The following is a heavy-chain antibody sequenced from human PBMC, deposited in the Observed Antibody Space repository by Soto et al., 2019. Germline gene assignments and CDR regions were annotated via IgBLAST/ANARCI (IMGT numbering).Heavy chain of an antibody. V-gene: IGHV1-18*01. CDR1: GYTFSNYG. Sequence: QVQLVQSGAEVKKPGASVKVSCKASGYTFSNYGIRWVRQAPGQGLEWMGWISAYNGNTKYAQQIQGRVTLTTDTSTSTAYMELRRLRSDDTAVYYCTRDSPPVDYWGQGTLVTVS. J-gene: IGHJ4*02. CDR3: TRDSPPVDY. CDR2: ISAYNGNT.